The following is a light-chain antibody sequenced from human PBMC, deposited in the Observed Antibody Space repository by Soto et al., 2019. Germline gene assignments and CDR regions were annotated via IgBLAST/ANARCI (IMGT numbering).Light chain of an antibody. CDR3: QQRSTWPPALS. V-gene: IGKV3-11*01. CDR1: QSVRTF. CDR2: DAS. J-gene: IGKJ4*01. Sequence: EIVLTQSPATLSLSPGERATLSCRASQSVRTFLAWYQQKPGQAPRLLIYDASKRATGIPDRFSGSGSGTDFTRTISSLEPEDFAVYYCQQRSTWPPALSFGGGTKVEI.